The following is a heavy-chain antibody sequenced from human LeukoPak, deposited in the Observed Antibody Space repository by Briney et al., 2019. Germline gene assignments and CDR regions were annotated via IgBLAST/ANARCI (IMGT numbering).Heavy chain of an antibody. CDR2: INPNSGGT. J-gene: IGHJ4*02. V-gene: IGHV1-2*02. Sequence: ASVKVSCKASGGTFSSYAISWVRQAPGQGLEWMGWINPNSGGTNYAQKFQGRVTMTRDTSISTAYMELSRLRSDDTAVYYCARAPRRIAAAGMRNFDYWGQGTLVTVSS. CDR3: ARAPRRIAAAGMRNFDY. CDR1: GGTFSSYA. D-gene: IGHD6-13*01.